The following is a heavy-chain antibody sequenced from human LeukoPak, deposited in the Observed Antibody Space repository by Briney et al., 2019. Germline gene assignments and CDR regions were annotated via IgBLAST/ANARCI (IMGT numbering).Heavy chain of an antibody. CDR1: GFSFSTCA. V-gene: IGHV3-23*01. Sequence: PGGSLRLSCAASGFSFSTCAMNWVRQAPGKGLEWVSAISGSGSNTYYADSVKGRFTISRDNSKNTLYLQMNSLGDEDTALYFSAKDVRGYNRPFDYWGQGTLVTVSS. CDR3: AKDVRGYNRPFDY. D-gene: IGHD3-10*02. CDR2: ISGSGSNT. J-gene: IGHJ4*02.